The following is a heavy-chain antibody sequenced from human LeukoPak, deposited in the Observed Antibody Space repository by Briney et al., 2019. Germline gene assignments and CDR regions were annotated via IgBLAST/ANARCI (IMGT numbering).Heavy chain of an antibody. CDR2: ISYGGSNK. D-gene: IGHD3-22*01. CDR1: GITFSSYA. V-gene: IGHV3-30*04. Sequence: GRSLRLSCAASGITFSSYAMHWVRQAPGKGLEWVAVISYGGSNKYYADSVKGRFTISRDNYKNTLYLQMDGLRAEGTAVYYCAREELGSGYYYNYLDFWGRGTLVSVS. J-gene: IGHJ4*02. CDR3: AREELGSGYYYNYLDF.